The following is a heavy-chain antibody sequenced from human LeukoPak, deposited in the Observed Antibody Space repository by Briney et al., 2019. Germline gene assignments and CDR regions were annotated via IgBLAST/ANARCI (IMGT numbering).Heavy chain of an antibody. D-gene: IGHD5-18*01. CDR2: ISSSGSTI. V-gene: IGHV3-48*04. J-gene: IGHJ4*02. CDR3: ARLRGYSYGYADY. Sequence: GGSLRLSCAASGFTFSGYSMNWVRQAPGKGLEWVSYISSSGSTIDYADSVKGRFTISRDNAENSLYLQMNSLRAEDTAVYYCARLRGYSYGYADYWGQGTLVTVSS. CDR1: GFTFSGYS.